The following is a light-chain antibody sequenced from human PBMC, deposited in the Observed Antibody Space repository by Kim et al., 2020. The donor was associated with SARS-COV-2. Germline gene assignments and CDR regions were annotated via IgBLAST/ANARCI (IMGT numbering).Light chain of an antibody. J-gene: IGKJ5*01. CDR2: DAS. V-gene: IGKV3-11*01. CDR1: QSVGTY. Sequence: ASLSLSPGERATLSCRASQSVGTYLAWYQQKPGQAPRLLIYDASKRATGIPARFRGSGSGTDFTLTIGTLEPEDSAVYYCQQRGNFGQGTRLEIK. CDR3: QQRGN.